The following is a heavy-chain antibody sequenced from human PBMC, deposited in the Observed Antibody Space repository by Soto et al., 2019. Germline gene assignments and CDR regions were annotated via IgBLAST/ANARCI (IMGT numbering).Heavy chain of an antibody. CDR3: TIGLRNYYATDV. CDR2: INGDGSST. CDR1: GFTFSNYW. J-gene: IGHJ6*02. Sequence: DVQLVESGGGLVQPGGSLRLSCAASGFTFSNYWMHWVRQAPGKGLVWVSRINGDGSSTFYADSVRGRFTVSRDNARDTLFLQISSLRAEATAVYFCTIGLRNYYATDVWGQGTTVTVSS. V-gene: IGHV3-74*01.